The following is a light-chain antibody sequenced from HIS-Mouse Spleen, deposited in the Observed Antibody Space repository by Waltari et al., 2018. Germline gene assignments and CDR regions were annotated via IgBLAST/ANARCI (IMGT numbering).Light chain of an antibody. CDR2: KDS. V-gene: IGLV3-25*03. CDR3: QSADSSGTNWV. CDR1: ALPKQY. J-gene: IGLJ3*02. Sequence: SYELTQPPSVSVSPGQTARITCSGDALPKQYAYWYQQKPGQAPVLVLYKDSERPSGIPERFSGSSSGKTVTLTISGVQAEDEADYYCQSADSSGTNWVFGGGTKLTVL.